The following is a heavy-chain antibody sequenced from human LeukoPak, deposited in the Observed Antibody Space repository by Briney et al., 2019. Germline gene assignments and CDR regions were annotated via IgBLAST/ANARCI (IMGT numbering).Heavy chain of an antibody. CDR1: GGSISSDTFY. CDR3: ARPAAVGAGLDY. V-gene: IGHV4-39*01. J-gene: IGHJ4*02. D-gene: IGHD6-13*01. CDR2: IYYSGST. Sequence: SETLSLTCTVSGGSISSDTFYWGWIRQSPGKGLDWIGSIYYSGSTFYNPSLKSRVTISVDTSKNQFSLKLSSVTAADTAVYYCARPAAVGAGLDYWGQGTLVTVSS.